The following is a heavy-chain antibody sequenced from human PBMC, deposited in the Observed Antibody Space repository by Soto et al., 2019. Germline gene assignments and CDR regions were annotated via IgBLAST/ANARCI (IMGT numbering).Heavy chain of an antibody. Sequence: GESLKISCKGSGYSFTSYWIGWVRQMPGKGLEWMGIIYPGDSDTRYSPSFQGQVTISADKSISTAYLQWSSLKASDTAMYYCARSLYRGLDYYYYGMDVWGQGTTVTV. D-gene: IGHD3-10*01. J-gene: IGHJ6*02. V-gene: IGHV5-51*01. CDR2: IYPGDSDT. CDR1: GYSFTSYW. CDR3: ARSLYRGLDYYYYGMDV.